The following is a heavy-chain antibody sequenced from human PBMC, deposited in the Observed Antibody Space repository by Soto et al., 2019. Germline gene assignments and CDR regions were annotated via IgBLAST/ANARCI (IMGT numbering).Heavy chain of an antibody. CDR2: IIPIFGTA. CDR1: GGTFSSYA. D-gene: IGHD3-22*01. Sequence: QVQLVQSGAEVKKPGCSVKVSCKASGGTFSSYAISWVRQAPGQGLEWMGGIIPIFGTANYAQKFQGRVTITADDSTSTAYMELSSLRSEDTAVYYCSWGTDSSAAFDIWGQGTMFTVSS. CDR3: SWGTDSSAAFDI. V-gene: IGHV1-69*12. J-gene: IGHJ3*02.